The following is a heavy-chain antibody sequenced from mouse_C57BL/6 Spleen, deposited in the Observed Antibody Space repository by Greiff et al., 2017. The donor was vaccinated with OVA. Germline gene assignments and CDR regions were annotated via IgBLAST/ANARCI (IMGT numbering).Heavy chain of an antibody. Sequence: DVKLVESGPGLVKPSQSLSLTCSVTGYSITSGYYWNWIRQFPGNKLEWMGYISYDGSNNYNPSLKNRISITRDPSKNQFFLKLNSVTTEDTATYYCAREEVYAYWYFDVWGTGTTVTVSS. J-gene: IGHJ1*03. CDR1: GYSITSGYY. V-gene: IGHV3-6*01. CDR2: ISYDGSN. CDR3: AREEVYAYWYFDV. D-gene: IGHD2-14*01.